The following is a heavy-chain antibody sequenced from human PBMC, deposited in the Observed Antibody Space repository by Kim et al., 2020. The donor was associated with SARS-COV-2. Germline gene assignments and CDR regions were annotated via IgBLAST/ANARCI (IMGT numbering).Heavy chain of an antibody. CDR3: ARRQGVRGQSYYFDY. CDR1: GYSFTNYL. V-gene: IGHV5-51*01. Sequence: GESLKISCRASGYSFTNYLIGWVRQTPGKAMEWVAIIYPGDSTFTYSPSFHGQVTISADKSTNTAYLQWSSLKASDTGIYYCARRQGVRGQSYYFDYWGQGTPVTVSS. J-gene: IGHJ4*02. D-gene: IGHD3-10*02. CDR2: IYPGDSTF.